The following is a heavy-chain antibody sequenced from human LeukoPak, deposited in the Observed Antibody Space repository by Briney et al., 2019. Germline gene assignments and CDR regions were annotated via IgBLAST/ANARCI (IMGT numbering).Heavy chain of an antibody. J-gene: IGHJ4*02. CDR1: NGSISSSNY. V-gene: IGHV4-4*02. CDR3: ARDKYCTGGTCPPFDL. D-gene: IGHD2-15*01. Sequence: PSETLSLTCAVFNGSISSSNYWSWVRQPPGKGLEWIGEIFHRESPNYNPSLKSRVTISVDKSKNQFSLMLTSLTAADTAVYYCARDKYCTGGTCPPFDLWGQGTLVTVSS. CDR2: IFHRESP.